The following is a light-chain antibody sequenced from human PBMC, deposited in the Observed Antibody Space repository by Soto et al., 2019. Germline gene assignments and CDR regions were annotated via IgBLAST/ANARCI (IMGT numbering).Light chain of an antibody. CDR1: QGISSY. J-gene: IGKJ5*01. V-gene: IGKV1-9*01. Sequence: IPLTQSPSFPSASLGDRFSITCRASQGISSYLDWYQQKPGKAPKVVIYAASTLQSGVPSRFSGSGSGTEFTLTISSLQPEDFATYYCQQVNNYPITFGQGTRLEI. CDR2: AAS. CDR3: QQVNNYPIT.